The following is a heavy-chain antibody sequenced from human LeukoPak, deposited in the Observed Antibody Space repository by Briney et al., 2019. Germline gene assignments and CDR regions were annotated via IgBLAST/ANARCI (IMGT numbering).Heavy chain of an antibody. CDR3: ARGPHYDILTGYSSDGTNFDY. D-gene: IGHD3-9*01. CDR1: GDSISTSSYY. J-gene: IGHJ4*02. Sequence: SETLSLTCSVSGDSISTSSYYWGWIRQPPGKGLEWIGTIYYSGSTYYNPSLTSRVTISVDTSKNQFSLKLSSVTAADTAVYYCARGPHYDILTGYSSDGTNFDYWGQGTLVTVSS. V-gene: IGHV4-39*07. CDR2: IYYSGST.